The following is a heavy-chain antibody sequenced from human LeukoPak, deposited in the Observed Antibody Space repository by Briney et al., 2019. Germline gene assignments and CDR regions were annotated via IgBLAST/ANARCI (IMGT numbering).Heavy chain of an antibody. V-gene: IGHV4-34*01. J-gene: IGHJ6*03. CDR2: IDQSGTT. CDR3: ARVWGTVTHYYYYYMDV. CDR1: GGSFSGYY. Sequence: SETLSLTCVVYGGSFSGYYWSWIRQPPGKGLEWIGEIDQSGTTNYNPSLKSRVTISVDTSKKQFSLTLTSMTAADTAVYYCARVWGTVTHYYYYYMDVWGKGTTVTVSS. D-gene: IGHD4-11*01.